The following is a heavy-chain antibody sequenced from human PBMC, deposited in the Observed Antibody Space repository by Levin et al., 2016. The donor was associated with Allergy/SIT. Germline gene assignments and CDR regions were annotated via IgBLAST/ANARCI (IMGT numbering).Heavy chain of an antibody. CDR2: ISTSGSSI. D-gene: IGHD6-6*01. CDR1: GFTFSDYY. V-gene: IGHV3-11*01. J-gene: IGHJ4*02. Sequence: GESLKISCAASGFTFSDYYMSWIRQAPGKGLEWVSYISTSGSSIYYADSVKGRFTISRDNARNSLYLQMNSLRVEDTAIYYCARDYRTDSSPVGFDYWGQGTLVTVSS. CDR3: ARDYRTDSSPVGFDY.